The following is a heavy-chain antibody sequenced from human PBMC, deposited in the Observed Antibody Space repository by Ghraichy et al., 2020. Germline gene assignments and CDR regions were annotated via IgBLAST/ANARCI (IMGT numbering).Heavy chain of an antibody. D-gene: IGHD3-10*01. CDR3: VRADGSGSFYY. CDR2: ISSDSVYI. V-gene: IGHV3-21*01. J-gene: IGHJ4*02. CDR1: GFTLGVYT. Sequence: GGSLRLSCATSGFTLGVYTMNWLRWAPNRGLEWVASISSDSVYIYYGASVRGRFTISRDNAVKSIYLQMNSLRVDDTAMYYCVRADGSGSFYYWGQGTLVTVSS.